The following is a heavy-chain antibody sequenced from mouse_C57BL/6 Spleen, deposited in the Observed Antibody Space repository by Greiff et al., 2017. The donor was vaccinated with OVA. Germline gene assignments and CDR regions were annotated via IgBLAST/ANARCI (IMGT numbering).Heavy chain of an antibody. CDR3: ARHGPHYFDY. CDR1: GFTFSDYY. Sequence: EVQGVESGGGLVQPGGSLKLSCAASGFTFSDYYMYWVRQTPEKRLEWVAYISNGGGSTYYPDTVKGRFTISRDNAKNTLYLQMSRLKSEDTAMYYCARHGPHYFDYWGQGTTLTVSS. D-gene: IGHD6-1*01. CDR2: ISNGGGST. J-gene: IGHJ2*01. V-gene: IGHV5-12*01.